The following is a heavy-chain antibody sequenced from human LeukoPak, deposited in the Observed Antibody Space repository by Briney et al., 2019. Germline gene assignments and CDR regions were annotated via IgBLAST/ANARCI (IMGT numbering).Heavy chain of an antibody. CDR3: VREGEGPLSKDFDY. D-gene: IGHD2/OR15-2a*01. J-gene: IGHJ4*02. Sequence: ASVKVSCKSSGFTFTDHYIHWVRQGPGQGLEWMGYIGPHSTFTSSPQEFQGRVTMTRDASMSTAYMELTRLTSDDTTVYYCVREGEGPLSKDFDYWGQGTLVTVSS. CDR2: IGPHSTFT. CDR1: GFTFTDHY. V-gene: IGHV1-2*02.